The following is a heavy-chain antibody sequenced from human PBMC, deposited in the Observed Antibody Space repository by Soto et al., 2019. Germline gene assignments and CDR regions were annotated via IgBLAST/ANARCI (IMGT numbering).Heavy chain of an antibody. Sequence: QVQLVESGGGVVQPGRSLRLSCAASGFTFSSYAMHWVRQAPGKGPEWVAVISYDGSNKYYADYVKGRFTISRDNSKNTLYLQMNSLRAEDTAVYYCARARDSSSSEYYFAYWGQGTLVTVSS. CDR2: ISYDGSNK. CDR1: GFTFSSYA. CDR3: ARARDSSSSEYYFAY. D-gene: IGHD6-6*01. J-gene: IGHJ4*02. V-gene: IGHV3-30-3*01.